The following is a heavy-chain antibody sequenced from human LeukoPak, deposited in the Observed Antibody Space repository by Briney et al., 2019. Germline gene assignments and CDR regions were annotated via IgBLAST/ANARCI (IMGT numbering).Heavy chain of an antibody. Sequence: SVKVSCKASGGTFSSYAISWVRQAPGQGLEWMGGIIPIFGTANYAQKFQGRVTITADESTSTAYMELSSLRSEDTAVYYCASPYYDFWSGYSGWLDPWGQGTLVTVSS. CDR2: IIPIFGTA. CDR1: GGTFSSYA. CDR3: ASPYYDFWSGYSGWLDP. J-gene: IGHJ5*02. D-gene: IGHD3-3*01. V-gene: IGHV1-69*13.